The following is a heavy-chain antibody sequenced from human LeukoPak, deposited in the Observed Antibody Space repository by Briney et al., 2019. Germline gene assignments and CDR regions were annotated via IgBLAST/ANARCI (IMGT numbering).Heavy chain of an antibody. CDR1: GGSISSGSYY. J-gene: IGHJ3*02. V-gene: IGHV4-61*09. Sequence: PSETLSLTCTVSGGSISSGSYYWSWIRQPAGKGLEWIGHIYTSGSTNYNPSLKSRVTISVDTSKNQLSLKMSSVTAADTAVYYCARTPGMVIDSFDIWGQGTMVTVSS. CDR3: ARTPGMVIDSFDI. D-gene: IGHD3-3*01. CDR2: IYTSGST.